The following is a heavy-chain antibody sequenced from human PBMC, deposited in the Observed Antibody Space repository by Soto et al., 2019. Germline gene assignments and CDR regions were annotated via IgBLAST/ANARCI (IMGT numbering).Heavy chain of an antibody. CDR1: GFTFSSYG. D-gene: IGHD6-13*01. V-gene: IGHV3-33*01. CDR3: ARGGGSTGYSSSWLKNDY. CDR2: IWYDGSNK. Sequence: VQLVESGGGVVQPGRSLRLSCAASGFTFSSYGMHWVRQAPGKGLEWVAVIWYDGSNKYYADSVKGRFTISRDNCENRPYVERDSLRAEDTAGYYCARGGGSTGYSSSWLKNDYWGQGTLVTVSS. J-gene: IGHJ4*02.